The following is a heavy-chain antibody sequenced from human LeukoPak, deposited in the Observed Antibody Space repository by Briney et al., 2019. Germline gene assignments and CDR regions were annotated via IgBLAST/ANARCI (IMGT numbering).Heavy chain of an antibody. CDR1: GGSISSGSYY. Sequence: SETLSLTCTVSGGSISSGSYYWSWIRQPAGKGLEWIGRIYTSGSTNYNPSLKSRVTISVDTSKNQFSLKLSSVTAADTAVYYCARDRERRAPRLEGFDPWGQGTLVTVSS. CDR2: IYTSGST. D-gene: IGHD1-1*01. V-gene: IGHV4-61*02. J-gene: IGHJ5*02. CDR3: ARDRERRAPRLEGFDP.